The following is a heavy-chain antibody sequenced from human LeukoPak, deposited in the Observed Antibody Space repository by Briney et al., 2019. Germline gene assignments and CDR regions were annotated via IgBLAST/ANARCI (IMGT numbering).Heavy chain of an antibody. CDR3: ARALRRGGYQPLSY. J-gene: IGHJ4*02. V-gene: IGHV1-2*02. CDR1: GYTFTGYY. Sequence: ASVTVSCKASGYTFTGYYMHWVRQAPGQGLEWMGWINPNSGGTNYAQKFQGRVTMTRDTSISTAYMELSRLRSDDTAVYYCARALRRGGYQPLSYWGQGTLVTVSS. CDR2: INPNSGGT. D-gene: IGHD2-2*01.